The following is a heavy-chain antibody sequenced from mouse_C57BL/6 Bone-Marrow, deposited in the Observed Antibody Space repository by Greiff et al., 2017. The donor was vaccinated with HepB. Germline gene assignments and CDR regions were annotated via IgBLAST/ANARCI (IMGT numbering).Heavy chain of an antibody. V-gene: IGHV5-12*01. Sequence: DVQLVESGGGLVQPGGSLKLSCAASGFTFSDYYMYWVRQTPEKRLEWVAYISNGGGSTYYPDTVKGRFTISRDNAKNTLYLQMSRLKSEDTAMYYCARPLITTVVQGYFDVWGTGTTVTVSS. D-gene: IGHD1-1*01. CDR3: ARPLITTVVQGYFDV. CDR2: ISNGGGST. J-gene: IGHJ1*03. CDR1: GFTFSDYY.